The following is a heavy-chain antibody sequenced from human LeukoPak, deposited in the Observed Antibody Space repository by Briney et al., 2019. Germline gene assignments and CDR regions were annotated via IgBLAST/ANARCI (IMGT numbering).Heavy chain of an antibody. D-gene: IGHD6-19*01. J-gene: IGHJ3*02. CDR2: TYYRSEWYN. V-gene: IGHV6-1*01. CDR3: ATARPSGPGSAFDI. CDR1: GDSVSSNSAA. Sequence: SQTLSLTCAISGDSVSSNSAAWNWIRQSPSRGLEWLGRTYYRSEWYNDYAVSVKSRITINPDTSKNQFSLQLNSVTPEDTAVYYCATARPSGPGSAFDIWGQGTMVAVSS.